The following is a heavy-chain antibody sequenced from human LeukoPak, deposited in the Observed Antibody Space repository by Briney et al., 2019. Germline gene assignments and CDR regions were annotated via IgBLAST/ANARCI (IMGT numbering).Heavy chain of an antibody. Sequence: PSETLSLTFTVSGYSISSGYYWGWIRQPPGKGLEWIGNIYRSGSTYYNPSLKSRVTVSVDTANNQLSLKLNSVTAADTAVYYCAREGGNSYFYYWGQGTLVTVSS. CDR2: IYRSGST. D-gene: IGHD4-23*01. CDR1: GYSISSGYY. J-gene: IGHJ4*02. V-gene: IGHV4-38-2*02. CDR3: AREGGNSYFYY.